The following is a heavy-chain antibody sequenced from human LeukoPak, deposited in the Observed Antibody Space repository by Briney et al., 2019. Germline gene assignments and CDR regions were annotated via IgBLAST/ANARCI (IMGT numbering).Heavy chain of an antibody. D-gene: IGHD3-3*01. V-gene: IGHV4-4*02. CDR1: GDSITNPKW. CDR3: ARHDFFGFDI. CDR2: IYYSGTA. Sequence: SQTLSLTCAVSGDSITNPKWWSWVRQPPGKRLEGLGEIYYSGTANYNPSLGSRVTISLDKSKNQLSLRLSSVSAADTAVYYCARHDFFGFDIWGQGTMVTVSS. J-gene: IGHJ3*02.